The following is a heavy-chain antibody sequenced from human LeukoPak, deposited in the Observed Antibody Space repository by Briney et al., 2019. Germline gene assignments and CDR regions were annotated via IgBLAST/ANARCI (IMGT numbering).Heavy chain of an antibody. D-gene: IGHD3-16*01. CDR1: VFPYCSYE. V-gene: IGHV3-48*03. Sequence: PGGSLRLSCAASVFPYCSYEVNCVPQAPGKGLECVSYISSSGSYIYYADSVKGRFTITRDNAKNSLYLQMNSLKAEDSAVYYCARDLGQPRAYFDLWGRGTLVTVSS. J-gene: IGHJ2*01. CDR3: ARDLGQPRAYFDL. CDR2: ISSSGSYI.